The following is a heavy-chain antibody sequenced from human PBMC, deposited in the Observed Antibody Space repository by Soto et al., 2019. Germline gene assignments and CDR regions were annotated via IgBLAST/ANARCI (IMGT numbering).Heavy chain of an antibody. V-gene: IGHV1-18*01. CDR2: ISPYTGNT. Sequence: QVQLVQSGDEVKKPGASVKVSCKASGYIFFNYGIAWVRQAPGQGLEWMGWISPYTGNTHSATKVQARLTMTTDTSTSTAYMDLGSLTSDDTAVYYCVMVDNYVTPTPQDVWGQGTTVTVSS. D-gene: IGHD3-16*01. J-gene: IGHJ6*02. CDR1: GYIFFNYG. CDR3: VMVDNYVTPTPQDV.